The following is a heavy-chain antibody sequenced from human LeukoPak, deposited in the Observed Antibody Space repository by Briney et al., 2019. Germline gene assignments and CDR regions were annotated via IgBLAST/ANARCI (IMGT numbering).Heavy chain of an antibody. Sequence: QPGRSLRLSCAASGFTFDDYARHWVRQAPGEGLEWVPGISWNSGSIGYADSVKGRFTISRDNAKNSLYLQMNSLRAEDMALYYCATGLSTRYVLRFLEWLPEYYYYMDVWGKGTTVTVSS. CDR3: ATGLSTRYVLRFLEWLPEYYYYMDV. CDR1: GFTFDDYA. CDR2: ISWNSGSI. J-gene: IGHJ6*03. D-gene: IGHD3-3*01. V-gene: IGHV3-9*03.